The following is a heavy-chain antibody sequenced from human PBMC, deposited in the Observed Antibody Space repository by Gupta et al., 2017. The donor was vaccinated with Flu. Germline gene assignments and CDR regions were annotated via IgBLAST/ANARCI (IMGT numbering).Heavy chain of an antibody. J-gene: IGHJ4*02. CDR3: AKDRVFSWGSHYFDY. V-gene: IGHV3-23*01. D-gene: IGHD6-13*01. CDR2: ISGSGGST. Sequence: EVQLLESGGGLVQPGGSLRLYCAASGFTFSSYDMSWVRQAPGKGLELVSAISGSGGSTYYADSVKGRFTISRDNSKNTLYLQMNSLRAEDTAVYYCAKDRVFSWGSHYFDYWGQGTLVTVSS. CDR1: GFTFSSYD.